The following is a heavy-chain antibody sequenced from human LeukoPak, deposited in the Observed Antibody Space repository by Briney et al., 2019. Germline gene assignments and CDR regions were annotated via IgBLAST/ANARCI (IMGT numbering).Heavy chain of an antibody. Sequence: GGSLRLSCAASGFTVSNNYMKWVRQAPGKGLECVSLIYSNGNTHYADSVKGQFTISRDSSKNTLSLQMNSLRAEDTAVYYCARGGGGNSAYWGQGTLVTVSS. D-gene: IGHD4-23*01. CDR3: ARGGGGNSAY. J-gene: IGHJ4*02. CDR2: IYSNGNT. CDR1: GFTVSNNY. V-gene: IGHV3-53*01.